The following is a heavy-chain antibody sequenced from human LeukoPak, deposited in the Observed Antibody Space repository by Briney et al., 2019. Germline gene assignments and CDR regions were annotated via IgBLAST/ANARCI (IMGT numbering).Heavy chain of an antibody. Sequence: SETLSLTCTVSGGSISGGSYYWSWIRQPAGKGLEWIGRIDTSVSTNYNPSLKSRVTISVDTSKNQFSLKLSSVTAADTAVYYCAREFGYCTNGVCYRGFDPWGQGSLVTVSS. V-gene: IGHV4-61*02. J-gene: IGHJ5*02. CDR3: AREFGYCTNGVCYRGFDP. CDR2: IDTSVST. D-gene: IGHD2-8*01. CDR1: GGSISGGSYY.